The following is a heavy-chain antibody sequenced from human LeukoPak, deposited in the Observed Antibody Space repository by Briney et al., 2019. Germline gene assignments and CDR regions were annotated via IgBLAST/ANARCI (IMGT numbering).Heavy chain of an antibody. Sequence: PGGSLRLSCAASGFTFRTSAMSWVRQAPAKGLQWVSSINGGDYSTYYADSVKGRFTISRDSSKNILYLQMNSLRTDDTAMCYCATANPTPRGINFDSWGQGTLVTVSS. CDR3: ATANPTPRGINFDS. D-gene: IGHD3-10*01. V-gene: IGHV3-23*01. CDR2: INGGDYST. J-gene: IGHJ4*02. CDR1: GFTFRTSA.